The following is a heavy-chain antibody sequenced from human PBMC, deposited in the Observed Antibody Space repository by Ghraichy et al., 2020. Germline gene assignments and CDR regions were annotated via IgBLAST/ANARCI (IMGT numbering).Heavy chain of an antibody. Sequence: GESLNISCAASGFTFSSYAMSWVRQAPGKGLEWVSAISGSGGSTYYADSVKGRFTISRDNSKNTLYLQMNSLRAEDTAVYYCAKDGWRNMEWLHLDAFDIWGQGTMVTVSS. D-gene: IGHD3-3*01. CDR1: GFTFSSYA. J-gene: IGHJ3*02. CDR2: ISGSGGST. V-gene: IGHV3-23*01. CDR3: AKDGWRNMEWLHLDAFDI.